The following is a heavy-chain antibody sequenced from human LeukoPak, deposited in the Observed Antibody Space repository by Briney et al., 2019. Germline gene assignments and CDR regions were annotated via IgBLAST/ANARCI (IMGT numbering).Heavy chain of an antibody. CDR3: ARDRVYYMDV. Sequence: GGSLRLSCAASGFTFSDYNMNWVRQAPGQGLEWLSHIGGRTSTTYYADSVKGRFTISRDNAKNSLYLQMNGLSDEDTAVYYCARDRVYYMDVWGKGTTVTVS. J-gene: IGHJ6*03. CDR2: IGGRTSTT. V-gene: IGHV3-48*02. CDR1: GFTFSDYN.